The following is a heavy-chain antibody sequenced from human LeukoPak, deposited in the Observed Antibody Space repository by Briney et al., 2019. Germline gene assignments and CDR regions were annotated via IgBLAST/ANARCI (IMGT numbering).Heavy chain of an antibody. D-gene: IGHD6-19*01. CDR3: ARARGSGWYIWFDP. CDR1: GYTFTSYA. CDR2: INAGNGNT. V-gene: IGHV1-3*01. Sequence: ASVKVSCKASGYTFTSYAMHWERQAPGQRLEWMGWINAGNGNTKYSQKFQGRVTITRDTSASTAYMELSSLRSEDTAVYYCARARGSGWYIWFDPWGQGTLVTVSS. J-gene: IGHJ5*02.